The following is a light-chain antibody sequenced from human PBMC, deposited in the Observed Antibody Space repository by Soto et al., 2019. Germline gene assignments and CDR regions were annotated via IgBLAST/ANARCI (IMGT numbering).Light chain of an antibody. V-gene: IGLV2-8*01. CDR1: SSDVGGYNY. CDR2: EVS. CDR3: SSYAGSIYVV. J-gene: IGLJ2*01. Sequence: QSALTQHPSASGSPGQSVTISCTGTSSDVGGYNYVSWYQQHPGKAPKLMIYEVSKRPSGVPDRFSGSKSGNTASLTVSGLQAEDEADYYCSSYAGSIYVVFGGGTKLTVL.